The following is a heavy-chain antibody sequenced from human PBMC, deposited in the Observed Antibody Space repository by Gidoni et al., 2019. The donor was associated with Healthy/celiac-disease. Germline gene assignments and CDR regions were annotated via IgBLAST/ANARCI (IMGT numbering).Heavy chain of an antibody. Sequence: QGQLVASGGGVVQPGRSLKLPCAASGFTFSSYAMHWVRQAPGKRPEWVAVMSHDAKVHIYTDSVKGRFTISRDNSKNTLFLQMNSLTSDDTALYYCARDPTQGAPDYFDHWGLGTVVTVSS. J-gene: IGHJ4*02. CDR1: GFTFSSYA. V-gene: IGHV3-30*04. D-gene: IGHD1-26*01. CDR3: ARDPTQGAPDYFDH. CDR2: MSHDAKVH.